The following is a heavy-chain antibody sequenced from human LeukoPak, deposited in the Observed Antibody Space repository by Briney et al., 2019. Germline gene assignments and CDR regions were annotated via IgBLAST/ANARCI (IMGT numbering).Heavy chain of an antibody. CDR3: AKDHAGVVVIGRPVDY. CDR2: ISGSAGTP. D-gene: IGHD3-22*01. CDR1: GFTFSSYA. Sequence: GGSLRLSCAASGFTFSSYAMSWVRQAPGKGLEWVSAISGSAGTPSYADSVQGRFTISRDNSKNTLYLQMNSLRAEDTAVYYCAKDHAGVVVIGRPVDYWGQGTLVTVSS. V-gene: IGHV3-23*01. J-gene: IGHJ4*02.